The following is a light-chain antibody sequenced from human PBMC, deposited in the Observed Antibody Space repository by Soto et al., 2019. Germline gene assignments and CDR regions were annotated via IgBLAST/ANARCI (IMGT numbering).Light chain of an antibody. CDR2: GAS. CDR1: QSVSSNY. Sequence: ENVLTQSPGTLSLSPGERATLSCRASQSVSSNYLAWYQQKPGQAPRLLIYGASSRATGIPDRFSGSGSGTDFTITINRLAPEDFAVYYCQEYGSSPLFTFGPGTKVDIK. V-gene: IGKV3-20*01. J-gene: IGKJ3*01. CDR3: QEYGSSPLFT.